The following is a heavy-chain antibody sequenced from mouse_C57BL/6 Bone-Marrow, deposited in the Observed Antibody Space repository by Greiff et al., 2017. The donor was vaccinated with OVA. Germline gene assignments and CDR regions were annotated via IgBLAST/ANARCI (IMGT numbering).Heavy chain of an antibody. CDR3: ARNAIYGYDGWYFDV. V-gene: IGHV2-2*01. Sequence: VHLVESGPGLVQPSQSLSITCTVSGFSFTSYGVHWVRQSPGKGLEWLGVIWSGGSTDYNAAFISRLSISKDNSKSQVFCKMNSLQADDTAIYYCARNAIYGYDGWYFDVWGTGTTVTVSS. J-gene: IGHJ1*03. D-gene: IGHD2-2*01. CDR2: IWSGGST. CDR1: GFSFTSYG.